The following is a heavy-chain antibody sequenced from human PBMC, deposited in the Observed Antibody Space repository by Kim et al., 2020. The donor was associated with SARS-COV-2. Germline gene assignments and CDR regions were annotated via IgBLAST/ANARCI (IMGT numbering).Heavy chain of an antibody. Sequence: NPSLTSRVTISVDTSRTQFSLKLTSVTAADTAVYYCARYADDGPTYFGMDVWGRGTTVTVSS. D-gene: IGHD4-17*01. J-gene: IGHJ6*02. V-gene: IGHV4-39*07. CDR3: ARYADDGPTYFGMDV.